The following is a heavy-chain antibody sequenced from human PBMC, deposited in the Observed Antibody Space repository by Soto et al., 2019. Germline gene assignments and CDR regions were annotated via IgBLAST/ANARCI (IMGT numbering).Heavy chain of an antibody. CDR2: ISYDGSNK. D-gene: IGHD3-3*01. CDR1: GFTFSSSA. CDR3: ARMDGSGYYGSYFDY. V-gene: IGHV3-30-3*01. J-gene: IGHJ4*02. Sequence: QVQLVESGVGVVQPGSSLRLSSAASGFTFSSSAMHWVRQDPGKGRDWVAIISYDGSNKYYADSVKGRFTISRDNSKSTLFLQINSLRAEDTAVYYCARMDGSGYYGSYFDYWGQGTLVTVAS.